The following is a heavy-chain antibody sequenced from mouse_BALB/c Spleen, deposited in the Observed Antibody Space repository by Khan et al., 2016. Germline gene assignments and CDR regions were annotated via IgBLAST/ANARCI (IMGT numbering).Heavy chain of an antibody. Sequence: QIQLVQSGPELKKPGETVKISCKAPGYTFTDYSMHWVKQAPGKGLKWMGWINTETGEPTYADDFKGRFAFSLETSASTAYLQINNLKNEDTATXFCARRDDYDGFAYGGQGTLVTVSA. V-gene: IGHV9-2-1*01. J-gene: IGHJ3*01. CDR1: GYTFTDYS. CDR3: ARRDDYDGFAY. CDR2: INTETGEP. D-gene: IGHD2-4*01.